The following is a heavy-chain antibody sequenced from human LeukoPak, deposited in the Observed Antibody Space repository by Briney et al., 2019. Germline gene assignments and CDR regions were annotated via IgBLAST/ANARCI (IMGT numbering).Heavy chain of an antibody. V-gene: IGHV4-59*12. CDR1: GGSISSYY. CDR3: ARGSSSSAGYYYYYYMDV. D-gene: IGHD6-6*01. CDR2: IYYSGST. Sequence: SETLSLTCPVYGGSISSYYWSWIRQPPGKGLEWIGYIYYSGSTNYNPSLKSRATISVDTSKNQFSLKLSSVTAADTAVYYCARGSSSSAGYYYYYYMDVWGKGTTVTVSS. J-gene: IGHJ6*03.